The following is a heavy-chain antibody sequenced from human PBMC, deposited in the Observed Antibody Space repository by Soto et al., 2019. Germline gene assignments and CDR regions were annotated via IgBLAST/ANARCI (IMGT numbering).Heavy chain of an antibody. D-gene: IGHD6-13*01. CDR2: IYYSGST. V-gene: IGHV4-59*12. J-gene: IGHJ6*02. CDR3: ARTAAAGKNYYGADV. Sequence: SETLSLTCTVSGGSISSYYWSWIRQPPGKGLEWIGYIYYSGSTNYNPSLKSRVTISADKSISTAYLQWSSLRASDSAMYYCARTAAAGKNYYGADVWGQGTTVTVSS. CDR1: GGSISSYY.